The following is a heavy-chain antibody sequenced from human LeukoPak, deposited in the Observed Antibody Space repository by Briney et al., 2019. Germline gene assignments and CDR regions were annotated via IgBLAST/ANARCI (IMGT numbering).Heavy chain of an antibody. CDR3: ARDGYNRGLPDY. D-gene: IGHD5-24*01. J-gene: IGHJ4*02. CDR2: IYSGGST. CDR1: GFTVSSNY. V-gene: IGHV3-66*01. Sequence: GGSLRLSCAVSGFTVSSNYMSWVRQAPGKGLEWVSVIYSGGSTYYADSVKGRFTISRDNSKNTLYLQMNSLRAEDTAVYYCARDGYNRGLPDYWGQGTLVTVSS.